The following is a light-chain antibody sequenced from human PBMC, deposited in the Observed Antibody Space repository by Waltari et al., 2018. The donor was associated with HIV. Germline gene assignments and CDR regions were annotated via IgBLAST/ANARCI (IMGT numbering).Light chain of an antibody. CDR3: QQYYSTPRGT. CDR1: QSVLYSSNNKNY. J-gene: IGKJ4*01. Sequence: DIVMTQSPDSLAVSLGERATINCKSSQSVLYSSNNKNYLAWYQQKPGQPPKLLIYWASTRESGVPDRFSGSGSGTDFTLTISSLQAEDVAVYYCQQYYSTPRGTVGGGTKVEIK. V-gene: IGKV4-1*01. CDR2: WAS.